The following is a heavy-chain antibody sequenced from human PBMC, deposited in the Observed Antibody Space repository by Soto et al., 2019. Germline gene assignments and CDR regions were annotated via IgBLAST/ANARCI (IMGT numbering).Heavy chain of an antibody. Sequence: HPRGSLRISCAAPGFTCSSYAMSWVRQAPGKGLEWASAISGSGGSTYYADSVKGRFTISRDNSKNTLYLQMNSLRAEDTAVYYCAKALWDGSYYYGMDVWGQGTTVTVSS. CDR2: ISGSGGST. J-gene: IGHJ6*02. D-gene: IGHD1-26*01. CDR3: AKALWDGSYYYGMDV. V-gene: IGHV3-23*01. CDR1: GFTCSSYA.